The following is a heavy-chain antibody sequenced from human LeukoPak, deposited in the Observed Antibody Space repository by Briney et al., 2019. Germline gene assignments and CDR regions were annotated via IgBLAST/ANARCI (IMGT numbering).Heavy chain of an antibody. CDR2: ISSSSGHM. CDR3: AREKIAVTDYDY. J-gene: IGHJ4*02. D-gene: IGHD6-19*01. V-gene: IGHV3-21*01. CDR1: GLAFSSYT. Sequence: PGGSLRLSCAASGLAFSSYTMKWVRQAPGEGLEWVSSISSSSGHMYYADSVKGRFTISRDNAKNSLYLQMNSLRAEDTALYCCAREKIAVTDYDYWGQGTLVTVS.